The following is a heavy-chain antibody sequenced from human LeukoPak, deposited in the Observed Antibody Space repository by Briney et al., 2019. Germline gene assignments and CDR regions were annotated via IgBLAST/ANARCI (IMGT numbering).Heavy chain of an antibody. CDR2: IIPISGTT. V-gene: IGHV1-69*01. D-gene: IGHD1-26*01. CDR1: GRTLTSYA. J-gene: IGHJ5*02. Sequence: SVKVSCKTSGRTLTSYAITWVRQAPGQGLEWMGQIIPISGTTNYAQKFQGRVTFTADESTSTAYMELSSLRSEDTALYYCARKLRLGGNWFDPWGQGTLVTVSS. CDR3: ARKLRLGGNWFDP.